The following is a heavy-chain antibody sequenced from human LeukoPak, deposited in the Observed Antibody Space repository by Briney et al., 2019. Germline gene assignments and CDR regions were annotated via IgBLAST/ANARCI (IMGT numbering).Heavy chain of an antibody. V-gene: IGHV1-24*01. Sequence: ASVKVSCKVSGDTLTELSMHWVRQAPGKGLEWMGGFDPEDGETIYAQKFQGRVTMTEDTSTDTAYMELSSLRSEDTAVYYCATLIVVVPAAIAGTWGQGTLVTVSS. J-gene: IGHJ4*02. CDR2: FDPEDGET. CDR3: ATLIVVVPAAIAGT. D-gene: IGHD2-2*02. CDR1: GDTLTELS.